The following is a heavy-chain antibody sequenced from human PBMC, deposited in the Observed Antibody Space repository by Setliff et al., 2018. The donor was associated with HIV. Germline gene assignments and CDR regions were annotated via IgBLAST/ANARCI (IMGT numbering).Heavy chain of an antibody. CDR3: ARATATWLVDN. Sequence: PSETLSLTCNVSGASISSYYWSWIRQPPGKGLEWIDYIYYRGGTNYNPSLKSRLTISVDAAKNQFSLKLSSVTTADTAVYYCARATATWLVDNWGQGTLVTVSS. CDR2: IYYRGGT. D-gene: IGHD2-15*01. CDR1: GASISSYY. V-gene: IGHV4-59*01. J-gene: IGHJ4*02.